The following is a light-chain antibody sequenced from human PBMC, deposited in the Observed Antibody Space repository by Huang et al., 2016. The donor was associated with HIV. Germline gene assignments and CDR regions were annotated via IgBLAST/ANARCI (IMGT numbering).Light chain of an antibody. CDR1: QSVGVY. J-gene: IGKJ4*01. CDR2: EAS. Sequence: EIVLTQSPATLSLSPGDRATLSCRASQSVGVYLAWYQQKPGQAPRLLIFEASNRAPGLPDRFSGSGSGTDFTLTIDSLQPDDFAIYYCQQRTKWPPVLTFGGGTRVEIK. V-gene: IGKV3-11*01. CDR3: QQRTKWPPVLT.